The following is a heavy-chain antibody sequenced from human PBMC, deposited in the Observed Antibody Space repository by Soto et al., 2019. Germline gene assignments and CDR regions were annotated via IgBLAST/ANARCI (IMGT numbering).Heavy chain of an antibody. CDR2: ILYDGNKK. Sequence: GGSLRLSCAASGFTFSSYATHWVRQAPGKGLEWVAVILYDGNKKYYADSVKGRFTISRDNSKNTLYLQMDSLRGEDTAVYYCAKDEVLVEVVARDYYGLDVWGQGTTVTVSS. CDR1: GFTFSSYA. V-gene: IGHV3-30*04. D-gene: IGHD2-15*01. CDR3: AKDEVLVEVVARDYYGLDV. J-gene: IGHJ6*02.